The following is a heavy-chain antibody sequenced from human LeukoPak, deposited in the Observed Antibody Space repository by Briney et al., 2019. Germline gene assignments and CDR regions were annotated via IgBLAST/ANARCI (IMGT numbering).Heavy chain of an antibody. D-gene: IGHD6-19*01. CDR3: ARGSAVGAFDI. J-gene: IGHJ3*02. CDR2: ISYDGSNK. Sequence: GGSLRLSCVASGIDFKVYEMHWVRQAPGKGLEWVAVISYDGSNKYYADSVKGRFTISRDNSKNTLYLQMNSLRAEDTTVYYCARGSAVGAFDIWGQGTMVTVSS. CDR1: GIDFKVYE. V-gene: IGHV3-30-3*01.